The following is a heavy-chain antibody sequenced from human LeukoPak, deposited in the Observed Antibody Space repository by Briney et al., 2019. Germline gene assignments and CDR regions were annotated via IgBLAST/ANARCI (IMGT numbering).Heavy chain of an antibody. CDR3: ARDRGTMVRGEQGDY. J-gene: IGHJ4*02. V-gene: IGHV3-21*01. Sequence: KPGGSLRLSCAASGFTFSSYSMNRVRQAPGKGLEWVSSISSSSYIYYADSVKGRFTISRDNAKNSLYLQMNSLRAEDTAVYYCARDRGTMVRGEQGDYWGQGTLVTVSS. D-gene: IGHD3-10*01. CDR1: GFTFSSYS. CDR2: ISSSSYI.